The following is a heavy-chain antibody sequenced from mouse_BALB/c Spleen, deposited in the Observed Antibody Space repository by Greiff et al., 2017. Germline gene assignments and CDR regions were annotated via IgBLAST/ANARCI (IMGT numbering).Heavy chain of an antibody. CDR1: GYSITSDYA. Sequence: EVKLVESGPGLVEPSQSLSLTCTVTGYSITSDYAWNWIRQFPGNKLEWMGYISYSGSTSYNPSLKSRISITRDTSKNQFFLQLNSVTTEDTATYYCASYDGYYDYAMDYGGQGTSVTVSS. CDR3: ASYDGYYDYAMDY. CDR2: ISYSGST. D-gene: IGHD2-3*01. J-gene: IGHJ4*01. V-gene: IGHV3-2*02.